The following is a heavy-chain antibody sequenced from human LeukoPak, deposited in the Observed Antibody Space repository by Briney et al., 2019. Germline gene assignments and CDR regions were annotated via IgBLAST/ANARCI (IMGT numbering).Heavy chain of an antibody. Sequence: SETLSLTCAVYGGSFSGYYWSWIRQPPGKGLEWIGEINHSGSTNYNPSLKSRVTISVDTSKNQFSLKLSSVTAADTAVYYCARARGGFDPWGQGTLVTVSS. CDR2: INHSGST. J-gene: IGHJ5*02. CDR1: GGSFSGYY. V-gene: IGHV4-34*01. CDR3: ARARGGFDP.